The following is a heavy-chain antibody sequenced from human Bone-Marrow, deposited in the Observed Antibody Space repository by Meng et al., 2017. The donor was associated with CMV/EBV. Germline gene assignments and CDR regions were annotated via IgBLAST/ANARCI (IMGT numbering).Heavy chain of an antibody. CDR2: ISGHGEKI. V-gene: IGHV3-23*01. Sequence: GESLKISCIGSGFNSADYAMSWVRQAPGKGLDWVAGISGHGEKIYYSDSVRGRFTISRDNSKKTLHLQMSSLRAEDTAVYYCAKHREGCRDNCYYDVDLDSWGQGALVTVAS. J-gene: IGHJ4*02. D-gene: IGHD2-21*02. CDR3: AKHREGCRDNCYYDVDLDS. CDR1: GFNSADYA.